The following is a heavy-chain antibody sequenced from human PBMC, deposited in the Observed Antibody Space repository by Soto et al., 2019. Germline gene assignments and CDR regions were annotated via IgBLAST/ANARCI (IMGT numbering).Heavy chain of an antibody. D-gene: IGHD1-7*01. CDR1: GFTFSSYG. J-gene: IGHJ4*02. CDR2: SSATGAST. CDR3: AKDRRAGGNYGLYSDF. V-gene: IGHV3-23*01. Sequence: EVQLLESGGGLVQPGGSLRLSWAASGFTFSSYGMTWVRQAPGKGLEWVSFSSATGASTYYADSVKGRFPISRDTYKNTLYLHMNSLRAEDTAVYYCAKDRRAGGNYGLYSDFWGQGALVIGSS.